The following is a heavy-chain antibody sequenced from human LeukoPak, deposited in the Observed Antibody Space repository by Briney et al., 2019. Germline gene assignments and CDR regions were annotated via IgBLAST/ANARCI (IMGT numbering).Heavy chain of an antibody. Sequence: GASVKVSCKASGYTFTSYYMHWVRQAPGQGLEWMGIINPSGGSTSYAQKFQGRVTMTRDTSTSTVYMELSSLRSEDTAVYYCARDIVLMVSEASYVEQNTGGFDYWGQGTLVTVSS. D-gene: IGHD2-8*01. CDR1: GYTFTSYY. CDR3: ARDIVLMVSEASYVEQNTGGFDY. J-gene: IGHJ4*02. CDR2: INPSGGST. V-gene: IGHV1-46*01.